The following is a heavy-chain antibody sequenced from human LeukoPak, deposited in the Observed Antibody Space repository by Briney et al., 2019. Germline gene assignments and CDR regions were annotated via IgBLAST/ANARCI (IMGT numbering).Heavy chain of an antibody. D-gene: IGHD3-22*01. V-gene: IGHV4-39*01. CDR3: ARLYYDTSGYFDY. Sequence: PSETLSLTCTVSGVSISSSSYYWGWIRQPPGKGLEWIGSIYYSGSTYYNPSLKSRVTISVDTSKNLFSLKLSTVAAADTAVYYCARLYYDTSGYFDYWGQGTLVTVSS. CDR1: GVSISSSSYY. CDR2: IYYSGST. J-gene: IGHJ4*02.